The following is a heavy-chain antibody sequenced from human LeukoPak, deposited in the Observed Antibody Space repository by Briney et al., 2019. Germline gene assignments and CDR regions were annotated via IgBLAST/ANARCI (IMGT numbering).Heavy chain of an antibody. CDR3: ARVPYYYGSGTRRLDYYYYMDV. V-gene: IGHV3-20*04. D-gene: IGHD3-10*01. Sequence: PGGSLRLCCAASGFTFDDYGMSWVRQAPGKGLEWVSGINWSGGSTGYADSVKGRFTISRDNAKNSLYLQMNSLRAEDTALYYCARVPYYYGSGTRRLDYYYYMDVWGKGTTVTVSS. CDR1: GFTFDDYG. J-gene: IGHJ6*03. CDR2: INWSGGST.